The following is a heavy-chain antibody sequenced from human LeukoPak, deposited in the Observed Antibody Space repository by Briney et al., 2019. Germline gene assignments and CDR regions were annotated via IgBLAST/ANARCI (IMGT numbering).Heavy chain of an antibody. CDR2: IYSGGST. CDR3: TSEEILTGYYSDY. Sequence: GGSLRLSCAASEFSVGSNYMTWVRQAPGKGLEWVSLIYSGGSTYYADSVKGRFTISRDNSKNTLYLQMNSLKTEDTAVYYCTSEEILTGYYSDYWGQGTLVTVSS. J-gene: IGHJ4*02. CDR1: EFSVGSNY. V-gene: IGHV3-66*01. D-gene: IGHD3-9*01.